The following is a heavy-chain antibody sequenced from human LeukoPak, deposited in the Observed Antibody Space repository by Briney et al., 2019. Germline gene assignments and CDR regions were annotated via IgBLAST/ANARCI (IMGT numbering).Heavy chain of an antibody. J-gene: IGHJ4*02. Sequence: GASVKVSCEASGYKFTSFGVSWVRQAPGQGLQWMGWISGYNGNTNFAQKFQGRVTMTTDTSTSTAYMELRSLRSDDTAVYYCARDSPYSSSSLGFDFWGQGTLVTVSS. CDR1: GYKFTSFG. CDR2: ISGYNGNT. D-gene: IGHD6-13*01. V-gene: IGHV1-18*01. CDR3: ARDSPYSSSSLGFDF.